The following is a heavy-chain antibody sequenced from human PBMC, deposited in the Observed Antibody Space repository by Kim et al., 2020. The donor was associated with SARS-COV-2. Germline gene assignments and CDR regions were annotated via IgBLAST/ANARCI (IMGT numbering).Heavy chain of an antibody. D-gene: IGHD3-22*01. CDR3: ARVPPYYDSSGYPTTDAFDI. Sequence: GGSLRLSCAASGFTVSSNYMSWVRQAPGKGLEWVSVIYSGGSTYYADSVKGRFTISRDNSKNTLYLQMNSMRAEDTAVYYCARVPPYYDSSGYPTTDAFDIWGQGTMVTVSS. V-gene: IGHV3-66*01. CDR1: GFTVSSNY. J-gene: IGHJ3*02. CDR2: IYSGGST.